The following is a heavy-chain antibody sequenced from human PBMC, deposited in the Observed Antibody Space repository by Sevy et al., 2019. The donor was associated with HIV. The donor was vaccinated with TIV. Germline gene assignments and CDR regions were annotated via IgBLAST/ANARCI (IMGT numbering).Heavy chain of an antibody. J-gene: IGHJ6*02. V-gene: IGHV4-38-2*01. CDR3: ARASGGDRLDYYGMDA. CDR2: IYHSGST. CDR1: NYSISSGYY. D-gene: IGHD2-15*01. Sequence: SETLSLTCAVSNYSISSGYYWGWIRQSPGKGLEWIGNIYHSGSTYYNPSLKSRVTISVDASKNYFSLRLTSVTAADTAVYYCARASGGDRLDYYGMDAWGQGTTVTVSS.